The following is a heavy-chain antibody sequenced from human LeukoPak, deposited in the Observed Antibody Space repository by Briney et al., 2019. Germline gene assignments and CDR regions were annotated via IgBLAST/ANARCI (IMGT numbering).Heavy chain of an antibody. J-gene: IGHJ4*02. V-gene: IGHV4-59*01. Sequence: SETLSLTCTVSGGSISSYYWSWIRQPPGKGLEWIGYIYYSGSTNYNPSLKSRVTISVDTSKNQFSLKLSSVTAADTAVYYCAREARGNYDILTGYYGTSGTDYWGQGTLVTVSS. D-gene: IGHD3-9*01. CDR2: IYYSGST. CDR1: GGSISSYY. CDR3: AREARGNYDILTGYYGTSGTDY.